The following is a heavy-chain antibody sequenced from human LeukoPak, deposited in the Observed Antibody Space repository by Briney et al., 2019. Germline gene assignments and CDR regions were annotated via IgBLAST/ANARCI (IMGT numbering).Heavy chain of an antibody. CDR2: INPNSGDT. Sequence: ASVKVSCKASGHTFTDYYVHWVRQAPGQGLEWMGLINPNSGDTNYAQKFQGRVTMTSETSISTAYMELSRLRSDDTAVFYCARTYYYGSGTYYGDYWGQGTLVTVSS. D-gene: IGHD3-10*01. V-gene: IGHV1-2*02. CDR1: GHTFTDYY. J-gene: IGHJ4*02. CDR3: ARTYYYGSGTYYGDY.